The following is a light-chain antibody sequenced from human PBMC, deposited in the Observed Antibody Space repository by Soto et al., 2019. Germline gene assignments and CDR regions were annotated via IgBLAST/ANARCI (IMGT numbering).Light chain of an antibody. CDR1: SSNIGSYS. Sequence: QPVLTQPPSASGTPGQRVTISCSGSSSNIGSYSVNWYQQLPGTAPKLLIYNNNQRPSGVPDRFSGSKSGTSASLTISGLQSEYEAGYYCAAWDASLNGPVFGGGTKLTVL. J-gene: IGLJ2*01. V-gene: IGLV1-44*01. CDR3: AAWDASLNGPV. CDR2: NNN.